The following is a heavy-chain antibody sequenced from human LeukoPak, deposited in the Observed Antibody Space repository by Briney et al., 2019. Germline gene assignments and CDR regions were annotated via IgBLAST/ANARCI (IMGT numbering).Heavy chain of an antibody. V-gene: IGHV3-7*01. Sequence: GGSLRLSCAASGFTFSSYWMSWVRQAPGKGLEWVANIKQDGSAKYYVDSVKGRFTISRDNSKNTLYLQMNNLRPEDTAVYYCARDGQMDVWGQGTTVTVSS. CDR3: ARDGQMDV. J-gene: IGHJ6*02. CDR2: IKQDGSAK. CDR1: GFTFSSYW.